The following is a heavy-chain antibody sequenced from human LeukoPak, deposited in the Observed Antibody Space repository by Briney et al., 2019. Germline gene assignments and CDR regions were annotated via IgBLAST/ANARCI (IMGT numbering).Heavy chain of an antibody. CDR3: ARDGTDNWNPEYFST. V-gene: IGHV3-30-3*01. D-gene: IGHD1-20*01. CDR2: ISYDGSNK. J-gene: IGHJ1*01. Sequence: SGGSLRLSCAASGFTFSSYAMHWVRQAPGKGLEWVAVISYDGSNKYYADSVKGRFTISRDNSKNTLYLQMNSLRAEDTAVYYCARDGTDNWNPEYFSTGARAPWSPSPQ. CDR1: GFTFSSYA.